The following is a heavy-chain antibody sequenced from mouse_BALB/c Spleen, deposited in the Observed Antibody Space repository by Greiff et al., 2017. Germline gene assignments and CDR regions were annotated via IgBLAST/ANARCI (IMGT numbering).Heavy chain of an antibody. J-gene: IGHJ4*01. CDR3: ASFSLYGSSPNAMDY. Sequence: EVQLQQSGAELVRPGALVKLSCKASGFNIKDYYMHWVKQRPEQGLEWIGWIDPENGNTIYDPKFQGKASITADTSSNTAYLQLSSLTSEDTAVYYCASFSLYGSSPNAMDYWGQGTSVTVSS. D-gene: IGHD1-1*01. CDR1: GFNIKDYY. V-gene: IGHV14-1*02. CDR2: IDPENGNT.